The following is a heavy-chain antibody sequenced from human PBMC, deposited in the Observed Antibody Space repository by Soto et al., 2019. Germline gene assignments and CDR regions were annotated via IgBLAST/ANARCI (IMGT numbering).Heavy chain of an antibody. CDR3: AKSGASSPGNWFDS. D-gene: IGHD6-13*01. V-gene: IGHV1-3*01. J-gene: IGHJ5*01. Sequence: QVQLVQSGTEVKKPGASVKVSCKASGYMFINHAIHWVRQAPGQRLEWLGWINAANGDTKYSLKFQGRVTISRDTSATTGYMDLSSLKSEDTAVYYCAKSGASSPGNWFDSWGQGTLVTVSS. CDR2: INAANGDT. CDR1: GYMFINHA.